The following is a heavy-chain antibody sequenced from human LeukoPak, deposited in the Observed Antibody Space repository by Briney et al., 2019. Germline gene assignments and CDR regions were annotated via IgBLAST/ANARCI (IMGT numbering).Heavy chain of an antibody. CDR2: IWFDGTEK. CDR3: ARVNGPNSGYYYTLAL. D-gene: IGHD3-22*01. V-gene: IGHV3-33*01. Sequence: GGSLRLSCAASGLTFRNYAMHWVRQAPGGRLEWVAVIWFDGTEKYYAASVMGRFTISRDSSENTLYLQMSGLRTEDTAVYYCARVNGPNSGYYYTLALWGQGTPVTVSS. J-gene: IGHJ4*02. CDR1: GLTFRNYA.